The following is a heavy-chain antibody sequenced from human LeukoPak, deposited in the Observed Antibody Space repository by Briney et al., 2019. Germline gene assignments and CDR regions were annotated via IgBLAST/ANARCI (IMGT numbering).Heavy chain of an antibody. Sequence: VASVKVSCKASGYTFTSYDIDWVRQATGQGLEWMGWMNPNSGNTGYAQKFQGRVTMTRNTSISTAYMELSSLRSEDTAVYYCASRLGVLGMGFDPWGQGTLVTVSS. V-gene: IGHV1-8*01. CDR2: MNPNSGNT. CDR1: GYTFTSYD. CDR3: ASRLGVLGMGFDP. D-gene: IGHD2-8*02. J-gene: IGHJ5*02.